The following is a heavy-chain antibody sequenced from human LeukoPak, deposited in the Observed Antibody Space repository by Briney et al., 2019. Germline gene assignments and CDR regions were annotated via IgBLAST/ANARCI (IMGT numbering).Heavy chain of an antibody. Sequence: GGSLRLSCAASGFTFSSYSMNWVRQAPGKGLEWVSSISSSSSYIHYADSVKGRFTISRDNAKNSLYLQMNSLRAEDTAVYYCAREGLVGAFDIWGQGTMVTVSS. J-gene: IGHJ3*02. CDR2: ISSSSSYI. V-gene: IGHV3-21*01. CDR1: GFTFSSYS. CDR3: AREGLVGAFDI. D-gene: IGHD1-26*01.